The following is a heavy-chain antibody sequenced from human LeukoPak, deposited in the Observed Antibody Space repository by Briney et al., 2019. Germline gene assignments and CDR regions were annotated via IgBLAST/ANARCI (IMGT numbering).Heavy chain of an antibody. V-gene: IGHV3-48*02. D-gene: IGHD2-15*01. CDR3: ARRGCLGSCYSGFDY. CDR1: GFTFSSYG. Sequence: GGTLRLSCAASGFTFSSYGMNWVRQAPGKGLEWVSYISTSSSTIYYADSVKGRFTISRDNAKNSLYLQMNSLRDEDTAVYYCARRGCLGSCYSGFDYWGQGTLVTVSS. J-gene: IGHJ4*02. CDR2: ISTSSSTI.